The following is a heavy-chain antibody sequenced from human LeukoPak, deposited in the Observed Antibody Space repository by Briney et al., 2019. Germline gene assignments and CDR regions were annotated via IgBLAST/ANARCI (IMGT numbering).Heavy chain of an antibody. CDR1: GGSFSGYY. D-gene: IGHD3-3*01. CDR3: ARGGYYDFWSGYRCGMDV. V-gene: IGHV4-34*01. J-gene: IGHJ6*02. CDR2: INHSGST. Sequence: SETLSLTCAVYGGSFSGYYWSWIRQPPGKGLEWIGEINHSGSTNYNPSLKSRVTISVDTSKNQFSLKLSSVTAADTAVYYCARGGYYDFWSGYRCGMDVWGQGTTVTVSS.